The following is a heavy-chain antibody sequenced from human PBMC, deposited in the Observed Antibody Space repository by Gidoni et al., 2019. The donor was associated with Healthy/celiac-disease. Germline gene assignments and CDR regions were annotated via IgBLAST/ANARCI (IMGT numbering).Heavy chain of an antibody. CDR3: ARGDYYDSSGYYIDAFDI. CDR2: KKPDGSEM. CDR1: GFTFGSYW. V-gene: IGHV3-7*03. Sequence: EVQLVESGGGLVQPGGSLRLSCAASGFTFGSYWRSWVRQAPGKGLEGVANKKPDGSEMFYVDSVKGRFTISRDNAKKSLFLQMRSLRAADTAVYYCARGDYYDSSGYYIDAFDIWGQGTMVSVSA. J-gene: IGHJ3*02. D-gene: IGHD3-22*01.